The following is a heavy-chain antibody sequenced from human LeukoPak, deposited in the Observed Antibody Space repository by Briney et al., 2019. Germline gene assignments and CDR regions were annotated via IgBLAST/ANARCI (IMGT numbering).Heavy chain of an antibody. V-gene: IGHV3-74*01. CDR1: GFTFSTSW. Sequence: TGGSLRLSCAASGFTFSTSWMHWVRQAPGKGLVWVSRIKSDGSTTTYADSVKGRFTISRDNAKNTLFLQMNSLRAEDTAVYYCASGSFCTNGVCYKGFDYWGQGTLVSVFS. D-gene: IGHD2-8*01. CDR3: ASGSFCTNGVCYKGFDY. J-gene: IGHJ4*02. CDR2: IKSDGSTT.